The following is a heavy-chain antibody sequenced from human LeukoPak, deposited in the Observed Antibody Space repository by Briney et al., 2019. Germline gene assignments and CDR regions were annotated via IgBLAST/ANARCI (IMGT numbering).Heavy chain of an antibody. CDR2: IRYDGSNK. CDR1: GFTFKNFG. D-gene: IGHD3-10*01. CDR3: AKVLTYYPGSGSYDPDF. J-gene: IGHJ4*02. Sequence: GGSLRLYCAASGFTFKNFGMHWVRQAPGKGLEWVAFIRYDGSNKYYADSVKGRFTISRDNSKNVLDLQLNSLRPEDTAFYYCAKVLTYYPGSGSYDPDFWGQGTLVTVSS. V-gene: IGHV3-30*02.